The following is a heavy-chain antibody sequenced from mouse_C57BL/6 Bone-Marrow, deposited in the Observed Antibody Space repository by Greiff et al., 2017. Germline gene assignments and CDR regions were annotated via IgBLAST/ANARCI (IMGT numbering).Heavy chain of an antibody. Sequence: VQGVESGAELVRPGASVTLSCKASGYTFTDYEMHWVKQTPVHGLEWIGAIDPETGGTAYNQKFKGKAILTADKSSSTAYMELRSLTSEDSAVYYYTSITAVVATGYFDVWGTGTTVTVSS. V-gene: IGHV1-15*01. CDR1: GYTFTDYE. CDR3: TSITAVVATGYFDV. D-gene: IGHD1-1*01. CDR2: IDPETGGT. J-gene: IGHJ1*03.